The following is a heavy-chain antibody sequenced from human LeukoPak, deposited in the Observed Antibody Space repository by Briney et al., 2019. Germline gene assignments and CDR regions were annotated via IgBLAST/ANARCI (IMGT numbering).Heavy chain of an antibody. Sequence: SETLSLTCTVSGGSINTYYWSWIRQPPGKGLEWIGYIHYSGSTNYNPSLKGRLTLAVDTSNNQFSLRLSSVTAADTAVYYCARASLLDILTSFDPWGQGTLVTVSS. J-gene: IGHJ5*02. D-gene: IGHD3-9*01. V-gene: IGHV4-59*01. CDR1: GGSINTYY. CDR2: IHYSGST. CDR3: ARASLLDILTSFDP.